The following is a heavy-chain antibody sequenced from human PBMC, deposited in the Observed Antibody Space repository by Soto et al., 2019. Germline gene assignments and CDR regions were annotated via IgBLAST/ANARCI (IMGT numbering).Heavy chain of an antibody. J-gene: IGHJ3*02. D-gene: IGHD3-22*01. CDR2: IYYSGST. CDR3: ATRSYYDSSGYAFDI. Sequence: TSETRCRTCTVSGGCIGGGDYSWSWFRQPPGKGMEWIGYIYYSGSTYYNPSLKSRVTISVDTSKNQFSLKLSSVTAADTAVYYCATRSYYDSSGYAFDIWGQGTMVT. CDR1: GGCIGGGDYS. V-gene: IGHV4-30-4*01.